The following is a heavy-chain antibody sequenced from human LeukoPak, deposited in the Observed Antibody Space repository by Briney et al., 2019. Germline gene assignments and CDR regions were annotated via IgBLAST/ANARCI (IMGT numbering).Heavy chain of an antibody. CDR1: GFTFSSYG. CDR2: ISYDGSNK. J-gene: IGHJ4*02. D-gene: IGHD4-11*01. V-gene: IGHV3-33*05. Sequence: PGGSLRHSCAASGFTFSSYGMHWVRQAPGKGLEWVAVISYDGSNKYYAGSVKGRFTISRDNSKSTLYLQMNSLRAEDTAVYYCARVRPGSNYVDFDYWGQGTLVTVSS. CDR3: ARVRPGSNYVDFDY.